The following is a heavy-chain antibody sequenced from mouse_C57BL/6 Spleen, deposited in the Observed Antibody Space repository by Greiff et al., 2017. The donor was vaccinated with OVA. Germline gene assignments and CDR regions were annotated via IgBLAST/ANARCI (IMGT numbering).Heavy chain of an antibody. V-gene: IGHV5-16*01. CDR2: INYDGSST. CDR1: GFTFSDYY. Sequence: EVQLVESAGGLVQPGSSLKLSCTASGFTFSDYYMAWVRQVPEKGLEWVANINYDGSSTYYLDSLKSRFIISRDNAKNILYLQMSSLKSEDTATYYCAREGEGYYFDYWGQGTTLTVSS. J-gene: IGHJ2*01. CDR3: AREGEGYYFDY.